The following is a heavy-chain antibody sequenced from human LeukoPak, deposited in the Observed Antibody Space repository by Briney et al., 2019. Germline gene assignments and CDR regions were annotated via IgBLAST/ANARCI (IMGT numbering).Heavy chain of an antibody. CDR3: AYHLPPSCSSTSCYSYYYYGMDV. D-gene: IGHD2-2*01. CDR2: IIPIFGTA. CDR1: GGTFSSYA. Sequence: ASVKVSCKASGGTFSSYAISWVRQAPGQGLEWMGGIIPIFGTANYAQKFQGRVTITADESTSTAYMELSSLRSEDTAVYYCAYHLPPSCSSTSCYSYYYYGMDVWGQGTTVTVPS. J-gene: IGHJ6*02. V-gene: IGHV1-69*13.